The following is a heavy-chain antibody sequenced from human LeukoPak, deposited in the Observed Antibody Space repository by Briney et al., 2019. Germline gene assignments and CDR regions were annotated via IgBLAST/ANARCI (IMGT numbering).Heavy chain of an antibody. D-gene: IGHD3-10*01. J-gene: IGHJ4*02. CDR1: GYTFTTSA. CDR3: ARDQSLGSYPEY. V-gene: IGHV1-3*01. Sequence: ASVKVSCKASGYTFTTSAMHWVRQAPGQRLEWMGWINAGSGDTKYSQKFQGRVTFTRDTSASTAYMALSSLRFEDTAVYFCARDQSLGSYPEYWGQGTLVTVSS. CDR2: INAGSGDT.